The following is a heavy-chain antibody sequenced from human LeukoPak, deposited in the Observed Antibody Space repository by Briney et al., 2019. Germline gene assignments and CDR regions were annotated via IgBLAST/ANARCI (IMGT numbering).Heavy chain of an antibody. Sequence: ASVKVSCKASGYIFTGYYVHWVRQAPGQGLEWMRWINPNSGDTNYAQKFQGRVTMTRDTSVSTAYMQLSRLRSDDTAVYYCARVRYRLAETYIDYWGQGTLVTVSS. V-gene: IGHV1-2*02. CDR2: INPNSGDT. D-gene: IGHD3-16*01. CDR3: ARVRYRLAETYIDY. J-gene: IGHJ4*02. CDR1: GYIFTGYY.